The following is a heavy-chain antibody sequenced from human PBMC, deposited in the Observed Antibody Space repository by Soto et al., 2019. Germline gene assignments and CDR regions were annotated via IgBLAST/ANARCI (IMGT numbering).Heavy chain of an antibody. CDR3: AIDRDFWSGYYNFDY. D-gene: IGHD3-3*01. Sequence: ASVKVSCKASGYTFRSCGISWVRQAPGQGLEWMGWISAYNGNTNYAQKLQGRVTMTTDTSTSTAYMELRSLRSDDTAVYYCAIDRDFWSGYYNFDYWGQGTLVTVSS. J-gene: IGHJ4*02. V-gene: IGHV1-18*01. CDR1: GYTFRSCG. CDR2: ISAYNGNT.